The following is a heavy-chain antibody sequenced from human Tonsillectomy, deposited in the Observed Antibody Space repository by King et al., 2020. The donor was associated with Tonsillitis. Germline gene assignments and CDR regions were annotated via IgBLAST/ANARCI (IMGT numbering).Heavy chain of an antibody. CDR1: GFTLSRNG. CDR2: ISSDENYK. J-gene: IGHJ4*02. D-gene: IGHD3-22*01. V-gene: IGHV3-33*08. CDR3: ASDVRRYYDTSGYPDY. Sequence: VQLVESGGGVVQPGRSLRLSCAASGFTLSRNGMHWVRQAPGKGLEWVAFISSDENYKYHADSVKGRFTISRDNSKNTLYLQMNSLRAEDTAVYYCASDVRRYYDTSGYPDYWGQGTLVTVSS.